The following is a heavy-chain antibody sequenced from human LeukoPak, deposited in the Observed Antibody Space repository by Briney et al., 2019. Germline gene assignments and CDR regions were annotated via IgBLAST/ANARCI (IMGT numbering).Heavy chain of an antibody. V-gene: IGHV3-7*05. CDR2: IKQDGSEK. D-gene: IGHD3-22*01. J-gene: IGHJ4*02. Sequence: GGSLRLSCEASRFTLSSYWMSWVRQAPGKGLEWVANIKQDGSEKSYVDSVRGRFTISRDNAKNSLYLQMNRLRAEDTAVYYCTRVGYYPFFDYWGQGVLVIVSS. CDR1: RFTLSSYW. CDR3: TRVGYYPFFDY.